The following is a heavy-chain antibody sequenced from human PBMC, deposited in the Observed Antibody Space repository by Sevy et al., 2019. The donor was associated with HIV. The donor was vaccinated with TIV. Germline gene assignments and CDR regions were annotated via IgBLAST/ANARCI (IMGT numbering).Heavy chain of an antibody. CDR1: GFTFSSYS. J-gene: IGHJ4*02. Sequence: GGSLRLSCAASGFTFSSYSMNWVRQAPGKGLEWVSSISSSNNYIYYADSLKGRFTISRDNAKNSPYLQMTSLRAEDTAVYYCARDLREYSSSSKYYFDYWGQGILVTVSS. CDR2: ISSSNNYI. D-gene: IGHD6-6*01. V-gene: IGHV3-21*01. CDR3: ARDLREYSSSSKYYFDY.